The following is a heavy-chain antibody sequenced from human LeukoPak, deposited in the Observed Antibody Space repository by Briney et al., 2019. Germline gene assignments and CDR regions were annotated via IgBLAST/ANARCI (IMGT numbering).Heavy chain of an antibody. CDR3: ARENSSGYYYVGETYFDY. Sequence: GASVKVSCKASGYTFTSYRISWVRQAPGQGPEWMGWISAYNGNTNYAQKLQGRVTMTTDTSTSTAYMELSRLRSDDTAVYYCARENSSGYYYVGETYFDYWGQGTLVTVSS. D-gene: IGHD3-22*01. V-gene: IGHV1-18*01. CDR2: ISAYNGNT. CDR1: GYTFTSYR. J-gene: IGHJ4*02.